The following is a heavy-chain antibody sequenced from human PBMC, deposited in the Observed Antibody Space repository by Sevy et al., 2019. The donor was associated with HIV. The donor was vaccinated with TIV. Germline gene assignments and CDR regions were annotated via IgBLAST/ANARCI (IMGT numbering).Heavy chain of an antibody. CDR2: IYYSGRT. J-gene: IGHJ6*02. CDR1: GDSISGYY. Sequence: SETLSLTCTVSGDSISGYYWSWIRQPPGKGLEWIGYIYYSGRTNYNSSFMSRVAISVDTSKNQFSLKLRSVTAADTAVYYCARALQDYYYAMDVWGQGTTVTVSS. V-gene: IGHV4-59*13. CDR3: ARALQDYYYAMDV.